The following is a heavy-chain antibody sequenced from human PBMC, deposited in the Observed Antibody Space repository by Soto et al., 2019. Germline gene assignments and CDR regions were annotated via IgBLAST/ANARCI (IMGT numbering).Heavy chain of an antibody. V-gene: IGHV1-69*01. CDR2: IIPIFGTT. D-gene: IGHD1-26*01. CDR1: GGTFSTYA. CDR3: ARGVGAYYFDY. Sequence: QVQLVQSGAEVKKPGSSVKVSCKASGGTFSTYAVTWVRQAPGLGLEWLGGIIPIFGTTDYARKIQGRVTITAAESTSTVFIELSSLTSEDTAVYYCARGVGAYYFDYWGQGTLVTVSS. J-gene: IGHJ4*02.